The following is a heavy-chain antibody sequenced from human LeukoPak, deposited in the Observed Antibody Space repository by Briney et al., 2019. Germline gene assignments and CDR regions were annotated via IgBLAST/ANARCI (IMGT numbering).Heavy chain of an antibody. D-gene: IGHD6-13*01. J-gene: IGHJ6*03. V-gene: IGHV3-21*01. CDR1: GFTFSSYS. Sequence: GGSLRLSCAASGFTFSSYSMNWVRQAPGKGLEWVSSISSSSSYIYYADSVKGRFTISRDNAKNSLYLQMNSLRAEGTAVYYCASTTAAGTYYYYYMDVWGKGTTVTVSS. CDR2: ISSSSSYI. CDR3: ASTTAAGTYYYYYMDV.